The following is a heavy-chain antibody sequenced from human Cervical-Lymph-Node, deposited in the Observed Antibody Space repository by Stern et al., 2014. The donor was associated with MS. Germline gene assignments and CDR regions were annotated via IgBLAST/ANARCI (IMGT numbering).Heavy chain of an antibody. CDR1: GFTFSSYS. J-gene: IGHJ3*02. D-gene: IGHD4-17*01. Sequence: EVQLLESGGCLVKPGGSLRLSCAASGFTFSSYSMNWVRQAPGKGLEWVSSISSSSSYIYYADSVKGRFTISRDNAKNSLYLQMNSLRAEDTAVYYCGNGDYGKYDAFDIWGQGTMVTVSS. V-gene: IGHV3-21*01. CDR2: ISSSSSYI. CDR3: GNGDYGKYDAFDI.